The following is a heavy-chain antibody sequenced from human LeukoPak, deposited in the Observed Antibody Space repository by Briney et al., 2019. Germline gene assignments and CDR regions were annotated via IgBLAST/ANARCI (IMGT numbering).Heavy chain of an antibody. D-gene: IGHD3-9*01. Sequence: ASVKVSCKASGGTFSSYAISWVRQAPGQGLEWMGGIIPIFGTANYAQKFQGRVTMTRDTSISTAYMELSRLRSDDTAVYYCARRDGILTGYWDYYYMDVWGKGTTVTISS. V-gene: IGHV1-69*05. CDR2: IIPIFGTA. CDR3: ARRDGILTGYWDYYYMDV. CDR1: GGTFSSYA. J-gene: IGHJ6*03.